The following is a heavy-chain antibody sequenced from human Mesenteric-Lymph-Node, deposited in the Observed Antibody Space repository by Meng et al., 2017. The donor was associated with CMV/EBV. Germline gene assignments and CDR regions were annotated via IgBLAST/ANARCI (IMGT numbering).Heavy chain of an antibody. CDR2: ISHTGDHY. J-gene: IGHJ4*02. V-gene: IGHV3-30-3*01. Sequence: GGSLRLSCAASGFSFNGHAMHWVRQAPGKGLEWVAVISHTGDHYYHTDPVEGRFSISRDNSKNTLFLQMNNLKDEDTAVYYCVGEIGPRNFEHWGQGALVTVSS. CDR3: VGEIGPRNFEH. CDR1: GFSFNGHA.